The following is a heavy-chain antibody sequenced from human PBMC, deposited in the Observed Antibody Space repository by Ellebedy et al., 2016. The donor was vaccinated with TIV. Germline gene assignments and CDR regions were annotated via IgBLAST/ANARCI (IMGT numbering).Heavy chain of an antibody. CDR2: MNPNSGNT. V-gene: IGHV1-8*01. Sequence: AASVKVSCKASGYTFTSSNINWVRQATGQGLEWMGWMNPNSGNTGYAQKFQGRVTMTRTTSITTAYMELTSLIFDDTAVYYCMVRGVILSYWGQGTLVTVSS. CDR1: GYTFTSSN. J-gene: IGHJ4*02. D-gene: IGHD3-10*01. CDR3: MVRGVILSY.